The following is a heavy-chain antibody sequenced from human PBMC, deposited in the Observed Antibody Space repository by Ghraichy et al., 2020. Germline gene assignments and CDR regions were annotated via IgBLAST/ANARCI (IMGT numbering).Heavy chain of an antibody. D-gene: IGHD5-12*01. V-gene: IGHV3-23*01. CDR1: GFTFSSYA. Sequence: GGSLRLSCAASGFTFSSYAMSWVRQAPGKGLEWVSAISGSGGSTYYADSVKGRFTISRDNSKNTLYLQMNSLRAEDTAVYYCAKGEYSGYDLSGWFDPWGQGTLVTVSS. CDR2: ISGSGGST. CDR3: AKGEYSGYDLSGWFDP. J-gene: IGHJ5*02.